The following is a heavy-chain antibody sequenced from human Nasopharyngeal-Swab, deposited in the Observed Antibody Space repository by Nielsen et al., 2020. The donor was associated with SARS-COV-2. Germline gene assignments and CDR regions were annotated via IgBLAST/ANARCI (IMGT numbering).Heavy chain of an antibody. D-gene: IGHD1-26*01. V-gene: IGHV3-30*18. CDR1: GFTFSSYG. J-gene: IGHJ5*02. CDR2: ISYDGSNK. CDR3: AKVEKGSYYVLWFDP. Sequence: GGSRRLSCAASGFTFSSYGMHWVREAPGKGLEWVAVISYDGSNKYYADSVKGRFTISRDNAKNSLYLQMNSLRAEDTAVYYCAKVEKGSYYVLWFDPWGQGTLVTVSS.